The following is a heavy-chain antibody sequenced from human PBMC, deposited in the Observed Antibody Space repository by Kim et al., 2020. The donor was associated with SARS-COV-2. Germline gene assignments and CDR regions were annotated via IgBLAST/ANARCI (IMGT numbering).Heavy chain of an antibody. CDR1: GFTFSSYE. CDR3: AREYRRSSCYIGGRYYY. D-gene: IGHD2-2*02. CDR2: ISTSGNTI. V-gene: IGHV3-48*03. Sequence: GGSLRLSCAASGFTFSSYEMNWVRQAPGKGLEWVSYISTSGNTIYYADSVQGRFTISRDNGKKSLYLQMNGLRAEDTALYYCAREYRRSSCYIGGRYYY. J-gene: IGHJ6*01.